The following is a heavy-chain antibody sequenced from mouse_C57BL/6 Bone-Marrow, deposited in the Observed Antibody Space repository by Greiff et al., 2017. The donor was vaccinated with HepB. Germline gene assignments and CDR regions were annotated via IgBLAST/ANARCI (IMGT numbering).Heavy chain of an antibody. Sequence: QVHVKQSGAELARPGASVKLSCKASGYTFTSYGISWVKQRTGQGLEWIGEIYPRSGNPYYNEKFKGKATLTADKSSSTAYMELRSLTSEDSAVYFCARRRDIYPAMDYWGQGTSVTVSS. CDR3: ARRRDIYPAMDY. V-gene: IGHV1-81*01. CDR1: GYTFTSYG. J-gene: IGHJ4*01. CDR2: IYPRSGNP.